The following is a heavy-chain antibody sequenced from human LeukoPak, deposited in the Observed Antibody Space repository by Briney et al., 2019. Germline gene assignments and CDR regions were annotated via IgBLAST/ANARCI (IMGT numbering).Heavy chain of an antibody. D-gene: IGHD3-22*01. V-gene: IGHV3-23*01. CDR1: GFTFNNYA. Sequence: GGSLRLSCTASGFTFNNYAIDWVRQAPGKGLEWVSAISGSGATTYHADSVKGRFTISRDNSKNTLYLQMNSLRAEDTAVYYCAKAPRVYYYDSSGYYYDAEYFQHWGQGTLVTVSS. J-gene: IGHJ1*01. CDR2: ISGSGATT. CDR3: AKAPRVYYYDSSGYYYDAEYFQH.